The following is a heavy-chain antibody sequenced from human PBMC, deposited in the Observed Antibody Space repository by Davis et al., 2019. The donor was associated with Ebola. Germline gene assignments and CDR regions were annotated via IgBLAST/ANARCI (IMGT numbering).Heavy chain of an antibody. CDR1: GFTFSTYS. Sequence: GESLKISCAASGFTFSTYSMNWVRQAPGKGLEWVSSISSSSSYIYYADSVKGRFTISRDNALDSLYLQMNSLRAEDTAVYYCARDSDYQDGSGNSYDAFDIWGQGTVVTVSS. J-gene: IGHJ3*02. V-gene: IGHV3-21*01. CDR3: ARDSDYQDGSGNSYDAFDI. CDR2: ISSSSSYI. D-gene: IGHD3-22*01.